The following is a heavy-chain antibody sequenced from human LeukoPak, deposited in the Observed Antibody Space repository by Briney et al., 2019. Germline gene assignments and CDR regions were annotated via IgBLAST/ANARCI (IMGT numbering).Heavy chain of an antibody. CDR1: GFTFSNYA. D-gene: IGHD4-17*01. J-gene: IGHJ4*02. V-gene: IGHV3-30*04. CDR2: ISFDGSNK. CDR3: TRDPYGAYYFDY. Sequence: RAGGSLRLSCAASGFTFSNYAMPWVGQAPGKGLQWVAVISFDGSNKYSADSVKGRFTISRDNSKNTLYLQMNSLRSDDTAVYYCTRDPYGAYYFDYWGQGTLVTVSS.